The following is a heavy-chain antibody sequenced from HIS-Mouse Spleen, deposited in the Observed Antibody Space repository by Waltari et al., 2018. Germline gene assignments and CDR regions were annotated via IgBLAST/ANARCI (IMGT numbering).Heavy chain of an antibody. CDR3: ARDGGPRGPPRYSSSSEDYFDY. V-gene: IGHV3-11*01. CDR1: GFTFSDYY. Sequence: VKPGGSLRLSCAASGFTFSDYYMSWIRQAPGKGLEWVSYISISGSTIYYADSVKGRFTSSRDNAKNSLYLQMNSLRAEDTAVYYCARDGGPRGPPRYSSSSEDYFDYWGQGTLVTVSS. CDR2: ISISGSTI. J-gene: IGHJ4*02. D-gene: IGHD6-6*01.